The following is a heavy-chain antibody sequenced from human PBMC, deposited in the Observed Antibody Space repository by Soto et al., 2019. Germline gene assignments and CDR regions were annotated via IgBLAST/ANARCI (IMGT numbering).Heavy chain of an antibody. J-gene: IGHJ4*02. CDR3: ARDAPRRYSYGYFDY. Sequence: PSETLCFTCTVSGGSISSGGYYWSCIRQHPGKGREWIGYIYYSGSTYYNQSLTSRGTISVERSKNQFSLTLSSVTAADTAAYFCARDAPRRYSYGYFDYCRRGTRVTVSS. D-gene: IGHD5-18*01. CDR2: IYYSGST. V-gene: IGHV4-31*03. CDR1: GGSISSGGYY.